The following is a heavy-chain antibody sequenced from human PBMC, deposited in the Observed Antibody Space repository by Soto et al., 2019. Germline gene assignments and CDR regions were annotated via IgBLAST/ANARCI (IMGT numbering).Heavy chain of an antibody. J-gene: IGHJ6*02. CDR3: ASLSRCVVLHYVMDV. Sequence: PGGYPGLSSAASGFTFSSYSMNWVRQAPGTGLDWDSSISSSSSYIYYADSVKGRFTISRDNAKNSLYLQMNTRRAEDTAVYYFASLSRCVVLHYVMDVCGQRSTVT. CDR2: ISSSSSYI. V-gene: IGHV3-21*01. D-gene: IGHD3-10*01. CDR1: GFTFSSYS.